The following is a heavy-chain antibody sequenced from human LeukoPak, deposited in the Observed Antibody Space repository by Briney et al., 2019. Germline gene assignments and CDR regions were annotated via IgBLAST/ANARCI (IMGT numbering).Heavy chain of an antibody. J-gene: IGHJ3*02. CDR3: ATPGVVAPRCRAFDI. Sequence: SETLSLTCAVYGGSFSGYYWSWIRQPPGKGLEWIGEINHSGSTNYNPSLKSRVTISVDTSKNQFSLKLSSVTAADTAVYYCATPGVVAPRCRAFDIWGQGTMVTVSS. CDR2: INHSGST. CDR1: GGSFSGYY. D-gene: IGHD2-21*01. V-gene: IGHV4-34*01.